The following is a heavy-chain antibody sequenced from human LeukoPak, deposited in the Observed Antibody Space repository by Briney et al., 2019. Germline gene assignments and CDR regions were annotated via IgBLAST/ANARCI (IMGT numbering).Heavy chain of an antibody. Sequence: GGSLRLSCAASGFTVSSNYMSWVRQAPGKGLEWVSVIYSGGSTYYADSVKGRFTISRDNSKSTLYLQMSSLRAEDTAVYYCAKDRGRYYDSSGYYWGYYFDSWGQGILVTVST. J-gene: IGHJ4*02. CDR2: IYSGGST. D-gene: IGHD3-22*01. CDR1: GFTVSSNY. V-gene: IGHV3-53*01. CDR3: AKDRGRYYDSSGYYWGYYFDS.